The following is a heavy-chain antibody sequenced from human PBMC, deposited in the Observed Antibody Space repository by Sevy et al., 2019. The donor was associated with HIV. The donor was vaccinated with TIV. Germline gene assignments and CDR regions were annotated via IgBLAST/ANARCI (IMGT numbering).Heavy chain of an antibody. Sequence: GGSLRLSCAASGFTFSNAWMSWVRQAPGKGLEWVGRIKSKTDGGITDYAAPVKGRFTISRDDSKNTLYLQINSLKIEDTAIYYCTTDSKKRGFSALLDYWGQGTLVTVSS. CDR1: GFTFSNAW. J-gene: IGHJ4*02. CDR2: IKSKTDGGIT. CDR3: TTDSKKRGFSALLDY. D-gene: IGHD3-10*01. V-gene: IGHV3-15*01.